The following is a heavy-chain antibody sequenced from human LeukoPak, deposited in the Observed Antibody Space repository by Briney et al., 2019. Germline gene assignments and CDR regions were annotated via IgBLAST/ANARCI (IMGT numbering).Heavy chain of an antibody. V-gene: IGHV4-61*02. D-gene: IGHD6-13*01. CDR3: ARHGGQQLADAFDI. J-gene: IGHJ3*02. Sequence: SETLSLTCTVSGDSISSGFYYWSWIRQPAGKGLEWIGRIYSSGSTNYNPSLKSRVTISVDTSKNQFSLTLSSVTAADTAMYYCARHGGQQLADAFDIWGQGTMVTVSS. CDR2: IYSSGST. CDR1: GDSISSGFYY.